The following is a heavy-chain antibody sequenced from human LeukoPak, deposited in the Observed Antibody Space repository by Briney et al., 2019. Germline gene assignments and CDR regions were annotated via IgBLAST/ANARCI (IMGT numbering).Heavy chain of an antibody. V-gene: IGHV3-15*04. D-gene: IGHD3-10*01. J-gene: IGHJ4*02. Sequence: GGSLRLSCAASGFTFSSYAMSWVRQAPGEGLDWVGRIASKTDGGATDYAAPVKGRFTISRDDSKNTLNLQMNSLKTEDTAVYYCTTGIRGDWGQGTLVTVSS. CDR2: IASKTDGGAT. CDR1: GFTFSSYA. CDR3: TTGIRGD.